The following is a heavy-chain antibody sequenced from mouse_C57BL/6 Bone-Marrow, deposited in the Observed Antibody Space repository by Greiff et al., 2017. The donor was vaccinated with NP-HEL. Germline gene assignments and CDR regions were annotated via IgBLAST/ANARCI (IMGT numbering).Heavy chain of an antibody. CDR1: GYTFTSYW. V-gene: IGHV1-64*01. CDR3: VYLVYPPWGN. D-gene: IGHD2-10*02. Sequence: QVQLQQPGAELVKPGASVKLSCKASGYTFTSYWMHWVKQRPGQGLEWIGMIHPNSGSTNYNEKFKSKATLTVDKSSSTAYMQLSSLTSDDSAVYYCVYLVYPPWGNWGQGTSVTVSS. J-gene: IGHJ4*01. CDR2: IHPNSGST.